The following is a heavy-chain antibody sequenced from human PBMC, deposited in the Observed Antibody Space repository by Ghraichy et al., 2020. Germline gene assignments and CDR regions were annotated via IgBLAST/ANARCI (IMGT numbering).Heavy chain of an antibody. Sequence: SQTLSLTCAISGDSVSSNSAAWNWIRQSPSRGLEWLGRTYYRSKWYNDYAVSVKSRITINPDTSKNQFSLQLNSVTPEDTAVYYCARADLFDILTGYHLDYYGMDVWGQGTTVTVSS. D-gene: IGHD3-9*01. CDR2: TYYRSKWYN. J-gene: IGHJ6*02. CDR3: ARADLFDILTGYHLDYYGMDV. CDR1: GDSVSSNSAA. V-gene: IGHV6-1*01.